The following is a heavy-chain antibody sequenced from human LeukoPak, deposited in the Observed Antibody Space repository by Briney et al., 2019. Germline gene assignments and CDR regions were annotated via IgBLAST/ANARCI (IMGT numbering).Heavy chain of an antibody. V-gene: IGHV4-39*01. Sequence: SETLSLTCTVSVGSISSSSYYWGWIRQPPGKGLEWIGSNYSSGSTYYNPSLKSRVAISVDTSKNQFSLKLSSVTAADTGVYYCARILAAAGIGMFFDWGQGTLVTVSS. CDR2: NYSSGST. CDR3: ARILAAAGIGMFFD. CDR1: VGSISSSSYY. J-gene: IGHJ4*02. D-gene: IGHD6-13*01.